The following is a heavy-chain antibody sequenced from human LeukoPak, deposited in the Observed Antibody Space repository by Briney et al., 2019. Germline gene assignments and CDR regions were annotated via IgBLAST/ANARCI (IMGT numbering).Heavy chain of an antibody. Sequence: SETLPLTCTVSGVSISSSNSYWGWIRQPPGKGLECSGNTYYNASLKSQVSISIDTSKNQFSLKLSSVTAADTAVYYCARYVDTAMVHGIDYWGQGTLVTVSS. CDR1: GVSISSSNSY. J-gene: IGHJ4*02. CDR2: SGNT. D-gene: IGHD5-18*01. CDR3: ARYVDTAMVHGIDY. V-gene: IGHV4-61*05.